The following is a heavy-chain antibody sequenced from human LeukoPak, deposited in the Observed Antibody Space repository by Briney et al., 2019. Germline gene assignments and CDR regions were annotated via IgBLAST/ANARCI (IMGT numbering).Heavy chain of an antibody. Sequence: GGSLRLSCAASGFIFGGYAMHWVRQAPGKGLQWLAVISYDGGKTYYADSVKGRFTISRDNAKNSLYLQMNSLRAEDTAVYYCARDRSPIIAAAGPYFDYWGQGTLVTVSS. CDR3: ARDRSPIIAAAGPYFDY. V-gene: IGHV3-30-3*01. CDR2: ISYDGGKT. CDR1: GFIFGGYA. J-gene: IGHJ4*02. D-gene: IGHD6-13*01.